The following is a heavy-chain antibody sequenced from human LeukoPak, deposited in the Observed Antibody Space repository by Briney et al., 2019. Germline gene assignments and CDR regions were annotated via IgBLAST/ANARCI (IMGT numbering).Heavy chain of an antibody. J-gene: IGHJ4*02. CDR3: ARGGVSSGWYGSYFDY. V-gene: IGHV1-46*01. CDR2: INPSGGST. D-gene: IGHD6-19*01. CDR1: GYTFTSYY. Sequence: GASVKVSCKASGYTFTSYYMHWVRQAPGQGLEWMGIINPSGGSTSYAQKFQGRVTMTRDTSTSTVYMELSSLRSEDTAVYYCARGGVSSGWYGSYFDYWGQGTLVTVSS.